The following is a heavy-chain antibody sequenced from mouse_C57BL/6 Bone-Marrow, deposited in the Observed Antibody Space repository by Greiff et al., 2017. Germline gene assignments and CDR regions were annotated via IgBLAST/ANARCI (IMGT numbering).Heavy chain of an antibody. Sequence: EVMLVESGEGLVKPGGSLKLSCAASGFTFSSYAMSWVRQTPEKRLAWVAYISSGGDYIYYADTVKGRFTISRDNARNTLYLQMSSLKSEDTAMYYCTRELVYFDYWGQGTTLTVSS. D-gene: IGHD4-1*01. CDR2: ISSGGDYI. CDR1: GFTFSSYA. V-gene: IGHV5-9-1*02. CDR3: TRELVYFDY. J-gene: IGHJ2*01.